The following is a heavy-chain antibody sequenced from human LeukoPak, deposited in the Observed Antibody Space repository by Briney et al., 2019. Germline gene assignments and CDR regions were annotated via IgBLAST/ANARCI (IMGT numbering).Heavy chain of an antibody. J-gene: IGHJ4*02. CDR2: IYYSGST. D-gene: IGHD6-6*01. Sequence: PSETLSLTCTVSGGSISSYYWSWIRQPPGKGLEWIGYIYYSGSTNYNPSLKSRVTISVDTSKNQFSLKLSSVTAADTAVYYCARGTVEYSSSGAIFDYWGQGTLVTVSS. CDR3: ARGTVEYSSSGAIFDY. CDR1: GGSISSYY. V-gene: IGHV4-59*12.